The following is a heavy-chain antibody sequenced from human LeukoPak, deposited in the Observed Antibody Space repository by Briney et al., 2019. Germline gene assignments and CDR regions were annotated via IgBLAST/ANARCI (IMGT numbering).Heavy chain of an antibody. J-gene: IGHJ5*02. D-gene: IGHD6-13*01. CDR3: ARARGGKIAAAGTPGRLNWFDP. CDR2: MYYKGNT. Sequence: PSEALSLTCTVSGGSISSRSYYWGWIRQPPGKGLEWIGSMYYKGNTYLNPSLKSRVTISQDTSKNQFSLKLSSVTAADTAVYYCARARGGKIAAAGTPGRLNWFDPWGQGTLVTVSS. V-gene: IGHV4-39*01. CDR1: GGSISSRSYY.